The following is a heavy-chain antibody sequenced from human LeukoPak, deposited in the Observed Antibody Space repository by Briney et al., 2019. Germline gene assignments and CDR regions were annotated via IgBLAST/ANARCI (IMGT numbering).Heavy chain of an antibody. CDR3: ARVWWSTTSRHFDH. D-gene: IGHD3-16*01. Sequence: GASVKVSCKASGYTFTGYSVHWVRQAPGQGLECMGWINPYNGDTYYAQSLQGRLTMTTDTSTSTAYMELRSLRFDDTAIYYCARVWWSTTSRHFDHWGQGTLVTVSS. V-gene: IGHV1-18*04. CDR2: INPYNGDT. J-gene: IGHJ4*02. CDR1: GYTFTGYS.